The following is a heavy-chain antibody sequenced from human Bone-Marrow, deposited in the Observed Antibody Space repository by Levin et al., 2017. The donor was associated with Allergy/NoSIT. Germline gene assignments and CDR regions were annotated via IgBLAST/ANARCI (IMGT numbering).Heavy chain of an antibody. D-gene: IGHD3-10*01. J-gene: IGHJ4*02. Sequence: GALRLSCAASGFSFSTYEMNWVRQAPGKGLEWVSYISSSSNMIYHTDSVKGRFTISRDNAKNSLFLQMNSLRAEDTAVYYCAKSRAIRGVIDYWGQGALVTVSS. CDR3: AKSRAIRGVIDY. V-gene: IGHV3-48*03. CDR2: ISSSSNMI. CDR1: GFSFSTYE.